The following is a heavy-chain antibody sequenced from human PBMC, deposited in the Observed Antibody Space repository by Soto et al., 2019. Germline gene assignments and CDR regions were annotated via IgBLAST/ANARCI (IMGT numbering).Heavy chain of an antibody. CDR1: GGSISSSSYY. V-gene: IGHV4-39*01. J-gene: IGHJ3*02. CDR2: IYYRGST. Sequence: SETLSLTWTVGGGSISSSSYYWGWIRQPPGKGLEGIGSIYYRGSTYYNPSLKSRVTISVDTSKNQFSLKLSSVTAAHTAVYYPVRPYPYASASHTQLKYAFDIWGPGTM. D-gene: IGHD3-10*01. CDR3: VRPYPYASASHTQLKYAFDI.